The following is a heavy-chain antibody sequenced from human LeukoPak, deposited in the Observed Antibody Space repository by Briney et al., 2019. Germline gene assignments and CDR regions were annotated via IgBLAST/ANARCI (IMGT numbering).Heavy chain of an antibody. CDR3: ARVRKYSSGWYDAFDI. Sequence: PGGSLRLSCAASGVNVSSHYMNWVRRAPGKGLEWVSVIYGVDGTSYADSVKGRFTISRDNAKNSLYLQMNSLRAEDTAVYYCARVRKYSSGWYDAFDIWGQGTMVTVSS. CDR2: IYGVDGT. D-gene: IGHD6-19*01. CDR1: GVNVSSHY. V-gene: IGHV3-53*01. J-gene: IGHJ3*02.